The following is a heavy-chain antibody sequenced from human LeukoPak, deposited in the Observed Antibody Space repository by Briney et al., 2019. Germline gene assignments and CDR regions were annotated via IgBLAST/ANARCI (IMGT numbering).Heavy chain of an antibody. CDR3: ARTDRNYDSSGYCIDY. D-gene: IGHD3-22*01. CDR2: INHSGST. CDR1: GGSISSGGYY. Sequence: SQTLSLTCTVSGGSISSGGYYWSWLRQPPGKGLEWIGEINHSGSTYYNPSLKSRVTISVDTSKNQFSLKLSSVTAADTAVYYCARTDRNYDSSGYCIDYWGQGTLVTVSS. J-gene: IGHJ4*02. V-gene: IGHV4-30-2*01.